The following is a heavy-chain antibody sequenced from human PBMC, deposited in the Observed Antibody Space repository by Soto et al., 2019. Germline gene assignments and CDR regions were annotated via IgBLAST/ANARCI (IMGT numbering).Heavy chain of an antibody. CDR3: ARWPAGFWGYGMDV. D-gene: IGHD3-16*01. CDR2: MNPNSGNT. J-gene: IGHJ6*02. CDR1: GSTSTGND. Sequence: QVQLVQSGAEVKKPGASVKVSCKASGSTSTGNDINWGGQALGKGLGGMGWMNPNSGNTGYAQKFQGRVTMTRNTSISTAYMELSSLRSEDTAVYYCARWPAGFWGYGMDVWGQGTTVTVSS. V-gene: IGHV1-8*01.